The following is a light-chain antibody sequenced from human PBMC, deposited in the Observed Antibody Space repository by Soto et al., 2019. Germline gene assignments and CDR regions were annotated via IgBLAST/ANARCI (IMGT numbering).Light chain of an antibody. V-gene: IGKV1-39*01. CDR1: QGVSAY. CDR3: QQSYSALMYT. CDR2: AAS. Sequence: DIQMTQSPSSLSASVGDRVTITCRASQGVSAYLLWYQQKPGKAPKLLIYAASTLESGVPSRFSASGSGTDFTLTINTLQPEDFATYYCQQSYSALMYTFGQGTKVEIK. J-gene: IGKJ2*01.